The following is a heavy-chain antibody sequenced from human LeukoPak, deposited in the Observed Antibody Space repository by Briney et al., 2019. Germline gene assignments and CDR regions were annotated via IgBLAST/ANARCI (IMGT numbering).Heavy chain of an antibody. CDR2: IFEDGSEK. D-gene: IGHD2-15*01. V-gene: IGHV3-7*01. CDR1: GFTFSSYW. J-gene: IGHJ3*01. Sequence: GGSLRLSCAASGFTFSSYWMTWVRQAPGKGLEWVANIFEDGSEKNYVDSVRGRFTISRDNAKNSLYLQMDSLRDEDTAVYYCARDVSPSTRGGDCSGGTCYYDAFDLWGQGTMVTVSS. CDR3: ARDVSPSTRGGDCSGGTCYYDAFDL.